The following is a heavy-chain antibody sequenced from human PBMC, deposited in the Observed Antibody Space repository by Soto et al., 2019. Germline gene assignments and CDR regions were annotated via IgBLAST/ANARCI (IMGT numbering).Heavy chain of an antibody. CDR2: IKSKTDWGTT. J-gene: IGHJ2*01. D-gene: IGHD2-15*01. Sequence: KGLEWVGRIKSKTDWGTTDYAAPVKGRITISRDDSKNTLYLQMNSLKAEDTAVYFCITAVRVFFFQAEDGIRDTVPVSAFLLNRSSDL. CDR3: ITAVRVFFFQAEDGIRDTVPVSAFLLNRSSDL. V-gene: IGHV3-15*07.